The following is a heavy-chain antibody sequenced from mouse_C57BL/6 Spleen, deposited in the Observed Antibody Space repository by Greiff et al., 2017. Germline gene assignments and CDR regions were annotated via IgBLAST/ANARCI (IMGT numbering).Heavy chain of an antibody. CDR1: GFNIKDDY. Sequence: VQLQQSGAELVRPGASVKLSCTASGFNIKDDYMHWVKQRPEQGLEWIGWIDPENGDTEYATKFQGKATITADTSSNTAYLQLSSLTSEDTAVYYCTTRGPDYWGQGTTLTVSS. CDR3: TTRGPDY. J-gene: IGHJ2*01. V-gene: IGHV14-4*01. CDR2: IDPENGDT.